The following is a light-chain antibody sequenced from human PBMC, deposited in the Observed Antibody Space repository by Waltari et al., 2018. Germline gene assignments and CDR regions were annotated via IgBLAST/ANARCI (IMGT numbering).Light chain of an antibody. CDR1: SGDIGAYKY. CDR2: EVS. J-gene: IGLJ2*01. Sequence: QSALTQPASVSGSPGQSITISCTGTSGDIGAYKYVSWYQNHPDKAPKLTLYEVSNRPSGFSNRFSGSQSGNPAALTISGLQTEDESHYDCCSYTTASTVVFGGGTKVTVL. CDR3: CSYTTASTVV. V-gene: IGLV2-14*01.